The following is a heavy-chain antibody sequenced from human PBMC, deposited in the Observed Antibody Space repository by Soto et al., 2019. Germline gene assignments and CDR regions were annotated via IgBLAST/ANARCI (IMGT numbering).Heavy chain of an antibody. Sequence: SETLSLTCTVSGGSISTYFWSWIRQPPGKGPEWLGYINYSGNINYNPSLKNRATMSIDTSKKEFSLKLRSVTATDTAVYYCAKTNIARAFDIWGQGTMVTVSS. CDR2: INYSGNI. V-gene: IGHV4-59*01. J-gene: IGHJ3*02. CDR3: AKTNIARAFDI. CDR1: GGSISTYF. D-gene: IGHD6-6*01.